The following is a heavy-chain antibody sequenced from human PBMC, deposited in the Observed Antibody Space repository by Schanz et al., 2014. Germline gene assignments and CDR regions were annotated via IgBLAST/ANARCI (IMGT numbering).Heavy chain of an antibody. D-gene: IGHD2-2*02. CDR2: IIPILGIA. Sequence: QVQLVHSGAEVKKPGSSVKVSCKASGGTFSTYTISWVRQAPGQGLEWMARIIPILGIANYAQKFQGRVTITADKSTSTAYMELTSLRSEDTAVYYCAGTYCSSTSCYTGYYYMDVWGKGTTVTVSS. J-gene: IGHJ6*03. CDR3: AGTYCSSTSCYTGYYYMDV. CDR1: GGTFSTYT. V-gene: IGHV1-69*02.